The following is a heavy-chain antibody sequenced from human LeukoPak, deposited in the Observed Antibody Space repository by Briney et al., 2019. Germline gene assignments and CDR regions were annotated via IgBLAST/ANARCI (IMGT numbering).Heavy chain of an antibody. CDR2: INPSGGST. CDR1: GYTFISYY. Sequence: ASVKVSCKASGYTFISYYIHWARQAPGQGLEWMGAINPSGGSTSYTQKFQGRVTMTRDTSTSTVYMELSSLKSEDTAVYYCTRTYTSSSPFDYWGQGTLVTVSS. D-gene: IGHD6-6*01. J-gene: IGHJ4*02. CDR3: TRTYTSSSPFDY. V-gene: IGHV1-46*01.